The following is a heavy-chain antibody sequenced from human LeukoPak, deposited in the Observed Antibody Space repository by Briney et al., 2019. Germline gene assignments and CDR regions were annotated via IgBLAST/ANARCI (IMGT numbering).Heavy chain of an antibody. D-gene: IGHD1-1*01. CDR2: INPNNGNT. V-gene: IGHV1-46*01. Sequence: VASVKVSFKTSGYTFTNYLITWVRQAPGQGLEWMGIINPNNGNTNYAQRFQGRVTMTRDTSTSTVYMELSGLGSEDTAVYYCARESDVGKDFDCWGQGTLVTVSS. CDR1: GYTFTNYL. J-gene: IGHJ4*02. CDR3: ARESDVGKDFDC.